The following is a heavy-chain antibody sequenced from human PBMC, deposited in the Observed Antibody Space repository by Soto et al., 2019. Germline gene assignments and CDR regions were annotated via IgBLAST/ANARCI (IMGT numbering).Heavy chain of an antibody. CDR2: IHYTGST. V-gene: IGHV4-39*02. CDR1: GGSISSPTSY. J-gene: IGHJ4*02. CDR3: ARALRGYSYGFAY. Sequence: SETLSLTCTVSGGSISSPTSYWGWIRQPPGKGLEWIGAIHYTGSTYYDPSLNSRVTISVDTSKNQFSLKLSSVTAADTAVYYCARALRGYSYGFAYWGQGTLVTVSS. D-gene: IGHD5-18*01.